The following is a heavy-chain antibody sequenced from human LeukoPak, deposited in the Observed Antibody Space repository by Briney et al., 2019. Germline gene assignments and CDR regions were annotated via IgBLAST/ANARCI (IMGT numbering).Heavy chain of an antibody. J-gene: IGHJ4*02. CDR1: GGSISNSF. CDR3: ARDSGSSPTFYY. D-gene: IGHD1-26*01. Sequence: SETLSLTCTVSGGSISNSFWSWIRQSPGKGLEWIAYIYYTGNTKYNPSLKSRVTISVDTSKNQFSLRLTSVTADDTAVYYCARDSGSSPTFYYWGQGTLVTVSS. CDR2: IYYTGNT. V-gene: IGHV4-59*01.